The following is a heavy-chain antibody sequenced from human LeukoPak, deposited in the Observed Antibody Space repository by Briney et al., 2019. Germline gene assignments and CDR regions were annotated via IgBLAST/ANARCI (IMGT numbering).Heavy chain of an antibody. J-gene: IGHJ3*02. Sequence: GGSLRLSCAASGFTFSCYAMSWVRQAPGKGLEWVSAISGSGGSTYYADSVKGRFTISRDNSKNTLYLQMNSLRAEDTAVYYCAKEGPMIVVVSPNSDAFDIWGQGTMVTVSS. CDR2: ISGSGGST. V-gene: IGHV3-23*01. CDR1: GFTFSCYA. D-gene: IGHD3-22*01. CDR3: AKEGPMIVVVSPNSDAFDI.